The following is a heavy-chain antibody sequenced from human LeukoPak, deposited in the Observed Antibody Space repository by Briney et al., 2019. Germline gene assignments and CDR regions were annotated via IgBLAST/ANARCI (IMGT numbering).Heavy chain of an antibody. Sequence: SETLSLTCTVSGGSISSYYWSWIRQPPGKGLEWIGYVYYSGSTNYNPSLKSRVTISVDTSKNQFSLKLSSVTAADTAVYYCARSELLWFGGVNSGFDYWGQGTLVAVSS. D-gene: IGHD3-10*01. J-gene: IGHJ4*02. CDR3: ARSELLWFGGVNSGFDY. CDR1: GGSISSYY. CDR2: VYYSGST. V-gene: IGHV4-59*01.